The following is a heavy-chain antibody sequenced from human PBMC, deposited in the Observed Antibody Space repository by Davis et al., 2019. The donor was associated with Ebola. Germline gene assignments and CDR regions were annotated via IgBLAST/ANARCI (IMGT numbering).Heavy chain of an antibody. CDR2: IQQDGSEK. CDR3: ARDLGWGIAVAGLDY. Sequence: GGSLRLSCAASGFTFSSYWMNWVRQAPGKGLEWVANIQQDGSEKYYMDSVKGRFTISRDNAKNSLYLQMNSLRDEDTAVYYWARDLGWGIAVAGLDYWGQGTLVTVSS. CDR1: GFTFSSYW. D-gene: IGHD6-19*01. V-gene: IGHV3-7*01. J-gene: IGHJ4*02.